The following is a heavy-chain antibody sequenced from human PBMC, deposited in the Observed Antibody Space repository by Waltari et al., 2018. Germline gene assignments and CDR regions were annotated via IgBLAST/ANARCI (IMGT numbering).Heavy chain of an antibody. Sequence: QVQLVESGGGVVQPGRSLRLSCAASGFTFSSYAMHWVRQAPGKGLEWGAVISYDGSNKYYADSVKGRFTISRDNSKNTLYLQMNSLRAEDTAVYYCARDLGGDFWSGYYSGYYYYGMDVWGQGTTVTVSS. CDR1: GFTFSSYA. J-gene: IGHJ6*02. V-gene: IGHV3-30*01. D-gene: IGHD3-3*01. CDR3: ARDLGGDFWSGYYSGYYYYGMDV. CDR2: ISYDGSNK.